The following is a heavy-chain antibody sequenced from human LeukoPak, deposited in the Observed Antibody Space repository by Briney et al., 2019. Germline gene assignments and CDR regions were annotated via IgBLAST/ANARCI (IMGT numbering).Heavy chain of an antibody. J-gene: IGHJ6*03. CDR1: GFTFSNYG. CDR3: ARERRSSSPTGGYYYYYMDV. V-gene: IGHV3-48*04. D-gene: IGHD6-13*01. CDR2: ISSTSSNI. Sequence: PGGSPRLSCAASGFTFSNYGMNWVRQAPGKGLEWVSYISSTSSNIAYADSVRGRFTISRDNAKNSLYLQMNSLRAEDTAVYYCARERRSSSPTGGYYYYYMDVWGKGTTVTVSS.